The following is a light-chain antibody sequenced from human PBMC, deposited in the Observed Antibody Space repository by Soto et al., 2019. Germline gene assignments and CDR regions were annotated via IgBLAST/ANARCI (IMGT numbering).Light chain of an antibody. CDR3: QQYIRWPLT. CDR1: QDVSSK. J-gene: IGKJ4*01. V-gene: IGKV3D-15*01. CDR2: DAS. Sequence: ELVVTQSPATLSVSPGERVTLSCRTSQDVSSKLAWYQRKAGQAPSLLIYDASTRATGTPARFSGSGSGTEFTLAVSSLQSEDYAVYFCQQYIRWPLTFGGGTKVDIK.